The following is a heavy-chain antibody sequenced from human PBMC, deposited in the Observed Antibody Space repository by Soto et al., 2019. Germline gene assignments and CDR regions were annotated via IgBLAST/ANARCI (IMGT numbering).Heavy chain of an antibody. V-gene: IGHV5-51*01. CDR3: AKHFDSSSSTVSSDYYYGMDV. Sequence: PGESLKISCKGSGCRFTSYWIGWVRQMPGKGLEWMGIIYPGDSDTRYSPSFEGQVTISADKSISTAYLQWSSLKASDTAMYYCAKHFDSSSSTVSSDYYYGMDVWGQGTTVTVSS. J-gene: IGHJ6*02. CDR2: IYPGDSDT. D-gene: IGHD6-13*01. CDR1: GCRFTSYW.